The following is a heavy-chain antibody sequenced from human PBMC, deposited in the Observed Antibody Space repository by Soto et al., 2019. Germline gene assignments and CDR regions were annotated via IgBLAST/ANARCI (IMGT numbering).Heavy chain of an antibody. D-gene: IGHD5-12*01. CDR3: ARAISGYVT. CDR1: GITSTTYA. J-gene: IGHJ5*02. Sequence: QVQLVQSGAEVKKPGASVKVSCKASGITSTTYAIHWLRQVPGQGLEWMGWINTGNGNTRYSQRFLGRVSLTTDTSASTVSMDLSSLTSEDTAVYYCARAISGYVTWGQGTLITVSS. CDR2: INTGNGNT. V-gene: IGHV1-3*04.